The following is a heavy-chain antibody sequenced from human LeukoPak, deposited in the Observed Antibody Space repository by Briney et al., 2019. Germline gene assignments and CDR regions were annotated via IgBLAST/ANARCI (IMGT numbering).Heavy chain of an antibody. Sequence: GGSLRLSCAXSGXXFSSYGMHWVRQAPGKGLEWVAYIRSDGSNKDYADSVKGRFTISRDNSKNTLFLQMNSLRPEDTAVFYCAKGSAIQLWSSFDYWGQGSLVTVSS. V-gene: IGHV3-30*02. CDR1: GXXFSSYG. CDR2: IRSDGSNK. D-gene: IGHD5-18*01. CDR3: AKGSAIQLWSSFDY. J-gene: IGHJ4*02.